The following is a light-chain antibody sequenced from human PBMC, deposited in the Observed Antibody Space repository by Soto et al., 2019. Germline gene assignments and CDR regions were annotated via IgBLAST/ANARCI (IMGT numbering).Light chain of an antibody. CDR1: SSDVGGYNY. CDR2: DVS. J-gene: IGLJ2*01. Sequence: QSALTQPASVSGSPGQSITISCTGTSSDVGGYNYVSWYQQHPGKAPKLMIYDVSNRPSGVSNRFSGSKSGNTASLTISGLQADDEADYYCISYTSSSTLYVVFGGGTKLTVL. V-gene: IGLV2-14*01. CDR3: ISYTSSSTLYVV.